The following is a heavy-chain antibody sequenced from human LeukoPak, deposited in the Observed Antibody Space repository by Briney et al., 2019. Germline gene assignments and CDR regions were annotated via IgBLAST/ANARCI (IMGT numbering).Heavy chain of an antibody. J-gene: IGHJ3*02. CDR3: ATIRVNRAFDM. Sequence: GGSLRLSCAASGFTFSDYYMSWIRQAPGKGLEWVSFISSDRTTYYADSVKGRFTISRDSAKNSLYLQMNSLTAEDTAIYYCATIRVNRAFDMWGQGTRVTVSS. D-gene: IGHD2/OR15-2a*01. V-gene: IGHV3-11*04. CDR1: GFTFSDYY. CDR2: ISSDRTT.